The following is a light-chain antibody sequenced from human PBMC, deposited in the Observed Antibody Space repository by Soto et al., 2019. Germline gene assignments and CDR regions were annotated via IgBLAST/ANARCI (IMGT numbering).Light chain of an antibody. CDR1: QSINSRY. V-gene: IGKV3-20*01. CDR2: GAS. CDR3: QQFGSSPGFT. Sequence: EIVLTQSPGTLSLSPGERATLSCRASQSINSRYLAWYQQKPGQAPRLLIYGASSRATGIPDRFSGSGSGTDFTLTISRLDPEDFAVYYCQQFGSSPGFTFGPGTKVAIK. J-gene: IGKJ3*01.